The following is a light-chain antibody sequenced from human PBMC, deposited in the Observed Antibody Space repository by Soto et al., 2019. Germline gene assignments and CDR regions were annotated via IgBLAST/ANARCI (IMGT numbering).Light chain of an antibody. V-gene: IGKV3-20*01. CDR1: QSVNSNY. Sequence: EIVLTQSPGTLSLSPGERGTLSCRASQSVNSNYLAWYQQKPGQAPRLLIYGTSSRATGIPDRFGGSGSGTDFTLTISRLESEDFAVYYCHLYGTSPPLTFGQGTKVEIK. CDR2: GTS. J-gene: IGKJ1*01. CDR3: HLYGTSPPLT.